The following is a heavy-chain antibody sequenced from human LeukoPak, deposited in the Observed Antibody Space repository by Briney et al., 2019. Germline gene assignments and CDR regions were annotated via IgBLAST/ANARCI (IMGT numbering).Heavy chain of an antibody. CDR2: INSDGSST. CDR3: ARGCSGGSCYSDYWYFDL. V-gene: IGHV3-74*01. CDR1: VFTFSSYW. Sequence: GGSLRLSCAASVFTFSSYWMHWVRQAPGKGLVWVSRINSDGSSTSYADSVKGRFTISRDNAKNTLYLQLNSLRAEDTAVYYCARGCSGGSCYSDYWYFDLWGRGTLVTVSS. J-gene: IGHJ2*01. D-gene: IGHD2-15*01.